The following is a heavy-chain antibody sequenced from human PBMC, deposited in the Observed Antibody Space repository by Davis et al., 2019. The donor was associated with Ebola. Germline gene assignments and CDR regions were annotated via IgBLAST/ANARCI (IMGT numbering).Heavy chain of an antibody. D-gene: IGHD5-18*01. J-gene: IGHJ4*02. CDR3: ARHTTLDTAMVFSLYYFDY. CDR1: GGSISSYY. Sequence: SETLSLTCTVSGGSISSYYWSWIRQPPGKGLEWIGYIYYSGSTNYNPSLKSRVTISVDTSKNQFSLKLSSVTAADTAVYYCARHTTLDTAMVFSLYYFDYWGQGTLVTVSS. CDR2: IYYSGST. V-gene: IGHV4-59*08.